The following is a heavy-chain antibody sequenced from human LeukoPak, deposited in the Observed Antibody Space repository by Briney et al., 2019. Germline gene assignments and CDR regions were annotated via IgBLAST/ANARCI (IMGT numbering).Heavy chain of an antibody. CDR2: IYPADSAT. Sequence: GESLKISCKDSGYSFSTYWIAWVRQVPGKGLEWMGIIYPADSATRYSSSFQGQVIISADMSIRTAYLQWSSLKASDTAMYYCARLRTVVAISASGWYFDLWGRGTLVTVSS. CDR3: ARLRTVVAISASGWYFDL. J-gene: IGHJ2*01. CDR1: GYSFSTYW. D-gene: IGHD2-15*01. V-gene: IGHV5-51*01.